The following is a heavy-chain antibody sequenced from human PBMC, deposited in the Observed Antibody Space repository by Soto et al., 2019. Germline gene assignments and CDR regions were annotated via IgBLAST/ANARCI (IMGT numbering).Heavy chain of an antibody. CDR1: EFTFSSYE. Sequence: GGSLRLSCVACEFTFSSYEMNWVRQAPGKGLEWVSYISSSGTTIYYTDSVKGRFTISRDNAKKSLYLQMNSLRAEDTAVYYCVRFGGAAAGPGDYWGQGTLVTVSS. D-gene: IGHD6-13*01. J-gene: IGHJ4*02. V-gene: IGHV3-48*03. CDR3: VRFGGAAAGPGDY. CDR2: ISSSGTTI.